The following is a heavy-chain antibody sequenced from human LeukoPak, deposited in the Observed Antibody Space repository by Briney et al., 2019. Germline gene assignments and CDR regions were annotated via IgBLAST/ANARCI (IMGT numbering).Heavy chain of an antibody. CDR3: ARSADLDVYYDFWSGYRY. CDR2: INHSGST. J-gene: IGHJ4*02. Sequence: SSETLSLTCAVHGGSFSGYYWSWIRQPPGKGLEWIGEINHSGSTNYNPSLKSRVTISVDTSKNQFSLKLSSVTAADTAVYYCARSADLDVYYDFWSGYRYWGQGTLVTVPS. D-gene: IGHD3-3*01. V-gene: IGHV4-34*01. CDR1: GGSFSGYY.